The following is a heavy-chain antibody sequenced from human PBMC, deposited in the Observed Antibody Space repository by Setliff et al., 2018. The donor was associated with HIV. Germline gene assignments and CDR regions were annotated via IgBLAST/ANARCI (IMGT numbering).Heavy chain of an antibody. CDR1: GYTFTSYG. CDR3: ARDRGYCSGDICYPNYFDF. Sequence: ASVKVSCKASGYTFTSYGISWVRQAPGQGLEWMGWISAYNGNTNYAQKLQGRVTMTTDTSTSTAYMELRSLRSVDTAVYYCARDRGYCSGDICYPNYFDFWGQGTLVTVSS. D-gene: IGHD2-15*01. CDR2: ISAYNGNT. V-gene: IGHV1-18*01. J-gene: IGHJ4*02.